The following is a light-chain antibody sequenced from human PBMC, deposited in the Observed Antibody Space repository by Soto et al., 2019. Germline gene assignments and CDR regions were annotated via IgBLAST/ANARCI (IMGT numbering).Light chain of an antibody. CDR1: QGISSA. CDR3: QQFNSYPT. CDR2: DAS. V-gene: IGKV1-13*02. J-gene: IGKJ5*01. Sequence: GDRVTITCRASQGISSALAWYQQKPGKAPKLLIYDASSLESGVPSRFSGSGSGTDFTLNISSLQPEDFATYYCQQFNSYPTFGQGTRLEI.